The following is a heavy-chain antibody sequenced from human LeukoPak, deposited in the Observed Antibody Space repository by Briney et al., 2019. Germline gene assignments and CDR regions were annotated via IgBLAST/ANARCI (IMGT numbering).Heavy chain of an antibody. CDR1: GYTFTGYY. V-gene: IGHV1-2*02. Sequence: ASVKVSCKASGYTFTGYYMHWVRQAPGQGLEWMGWINPNSGGTNYAQKFQGRVTITRNTSISTAYMELSSLRSEDTAVYYCARAYYYYYMDVWGKGTTVTVSS. CDR2: INPNSGGT. J-gene: IGHJ6*03. CDR3: ARAYYYYYMDV.